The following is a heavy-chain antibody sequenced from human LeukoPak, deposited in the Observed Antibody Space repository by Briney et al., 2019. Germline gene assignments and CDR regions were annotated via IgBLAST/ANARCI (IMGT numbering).Heavy chain of an antibody. CDR2: ISGSGGST. V-gene: IGHV3-23*01. CDR1: GFTFSSYA. Sequence: PGASLRLSCAASGFTFSSYAMSWVRQAPGKGLEWVSAISGSGGSTYYADSVKGRFIISRDNSKNTLYLQMNSLRAEDTAVYYCAKDLAITMIVVGLFDYWGQGTLVTVSS. D-gene: IGHD3-22*01. J-gene: IGHJ4*02. CDR3: AKDLAITMIVVGLFDY.